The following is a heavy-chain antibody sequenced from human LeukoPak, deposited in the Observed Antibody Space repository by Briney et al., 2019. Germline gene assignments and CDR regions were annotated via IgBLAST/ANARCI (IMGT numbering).Heavy chain of an antibody. V-gene: IGHV1-46*01. CDR1: GYTFTSYY. D-gene: IGHD6-13*01. CDR2: INPSGGST. Sequence: GASVKVSCKASGYTFTSYYMHWVRQAPGQGLEWMGIINPSGGSTSYAQKFQGRVTMTRDTSTSTVYMELSSLRSEDTAVYYCARDSPNQQQLVLTDYWGQGTLVTVSS. J-gene: IGHJ4*02. CDR3: ARDSPNQQQLVLTDY.